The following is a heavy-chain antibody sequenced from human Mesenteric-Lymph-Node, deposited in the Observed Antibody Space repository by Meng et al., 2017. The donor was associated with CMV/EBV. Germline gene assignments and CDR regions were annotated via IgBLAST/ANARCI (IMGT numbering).Heavy chain of an antibody. CDR3: ARGANSGDY. CDR1: GFTFDDYA. D-gene: IGHD4/OR15-4a*01. J-gene: IGHJ4*02. V-gene: IGHV3-9*01. Sequence: GGSLRLSCAASGFTFDDYAMHWVRQAPGKGLEWVSGISWNSGGIDYADSVKGRFTISRDNAKNSLYLQMNSLRAEDTAVYYCARGANSGDYWGQGTLVTVSS. CDR2: ISWNSGGI.